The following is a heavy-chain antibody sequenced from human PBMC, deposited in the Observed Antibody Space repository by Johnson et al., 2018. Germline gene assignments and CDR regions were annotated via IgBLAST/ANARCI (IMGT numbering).Heavy chain of an antibody. CDR2: IWSDGSTQ. CDR1: GFSFSTYG. D-gene: IGHD3-10*01. V-gene: IGHV3-33*01. J-gene: IGHJ3*02. Sequence: QVQLVDSGGGLVKPGGSLRLSCAASGFSFSTYGMHWVRQAPAQGLEWVAVIWSDGSTQYYLDSVKGRFTISRDNSKNTLYLQMDSLRAADTAGYYCARADGDDALDIWGQGTMVTVAS. CDR3: ARADGDDALDI.